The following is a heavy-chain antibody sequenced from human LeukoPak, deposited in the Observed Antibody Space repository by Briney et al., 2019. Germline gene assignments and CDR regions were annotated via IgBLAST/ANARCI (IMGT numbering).Heavy chain of an antibody. D-gene: IGHD6-13*01. CDR2: ISSSSTTI. CDR1: GFTFSSYS. V-gene: IGHV3-48*02. Sequence: PGGSLRLSCAASGFTFSSYSMNWVRQAPGKGLEWVSYISSSSTTIYYADSVKGRFTISRDNAKNSLYLQINSLRDEDTAVYYCARDAQHLVDLYYYYYYMDAWGKGTTVTVSS. CDR3: ARDAQHLVDLYYYYYYMDA. J-gene: IGHJ6*03.